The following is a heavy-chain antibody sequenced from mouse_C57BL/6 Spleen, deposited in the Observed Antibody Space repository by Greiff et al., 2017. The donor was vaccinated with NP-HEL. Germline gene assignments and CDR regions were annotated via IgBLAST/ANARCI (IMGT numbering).Heavy chain of an antibody. D-gene: IGHD1-1*01. CDR3: ARSFPLITTVVATDYFDY. CDR1: GYTFTSYG. J-gene: IGHJ2*01. Sequence: VQLQESGAELARPGASVKLSCKASGYTFTSYGISWVKQRTGQGLEWMGEIYPRSGNTYYNEKFKGKATLTADNSSSTAYMELSSLTSEDSAVYFCARSFPLITTVVATDYFDYWGQGTTLTVSS. CDR2: IYPRSGNT. V-gene: IGHV1-81*01.